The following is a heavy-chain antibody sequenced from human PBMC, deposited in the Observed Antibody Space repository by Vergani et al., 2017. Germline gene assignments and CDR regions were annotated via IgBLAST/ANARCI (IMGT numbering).Heavy chain of an antibody. V-gene: IGHV4-4*02. CDR3: ATIGDRRWGYYFDY. CDR1: GITFKNAW. D-gene: IGHD3-16*01. CDR2: ICHTEDT. Sequence: VQVVESGGGLIKPGGSLRLSCVVSGITFKNAWINWVRQAPGKGLEWIGEICHTEDTKYSPSLKSRVTVSVDESRNLFSLRLNSVTAADTAVYYCATIGDRRWGYYFDYWGQGILVTVSS. J-gene: IGHJ4*02.